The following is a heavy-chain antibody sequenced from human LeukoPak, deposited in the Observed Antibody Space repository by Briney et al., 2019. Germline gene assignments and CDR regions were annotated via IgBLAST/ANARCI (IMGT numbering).Heavy chain of an antibody. Sequence: GSLRLSCAASGFTFSSYSMNWVRQAPGKGLEWVSSISSSSSYIYYADSVKGRFTISRDNAKNSLYLQMNSLRAEDTAVYYCARGRGYGDSSYYFDYWGQGTLVTVSS. CDR3: ARGRGYGDSSYYFDY. J-gene: IGHJ4*02. D-gene: IGHD4-17*01. V-gene: IGHV3-21*01. CDR1: GFTFSSYS. CDR2: ISSSSSYI.